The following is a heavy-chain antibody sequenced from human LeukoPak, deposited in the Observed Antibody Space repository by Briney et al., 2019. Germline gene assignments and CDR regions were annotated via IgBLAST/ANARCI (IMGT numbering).Heavy chain of an antibody. V-gene: IGHV3-30-3*02. Sequence: GGSLRLSCAASGLTFSGFAMYWVRQAPGKGLEWVAVTSYDGSNKNYADSVKGRFTISRDNSKNTLYLQMNSLRAEDTAVYYCAKCPSGVLRYFAPIDYWGQGTLVTVSS. CDR1: GLTFSGFA. J-gene: IGHJ4*02. CDR2: TSYDGSNK. D-gene: IGHD3-9*01. CDR3: AKCPSGVLRYFAPIDY.